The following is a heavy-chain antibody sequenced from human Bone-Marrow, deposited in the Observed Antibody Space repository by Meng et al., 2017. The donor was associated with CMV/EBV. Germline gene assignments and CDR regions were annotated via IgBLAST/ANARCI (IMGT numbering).Heavy chain of an antibody. Sequence: SETLSLTCTVSGGSISSSSYYWGWIRQPPGKGLEWIGRIYYSGSTYYNPSLKSRVTISVDTSKNQFSLKLSSVTAADTAVYYCATREGSSGYAGVAFDIWGQGTMVTVSS. CDR2: IYYSGST. CDR3: ATREGSSGYAGVAFDI. CDR1: GGSISSSSYY. D-gene: IGHD5-12*01. V-gene: IGHV4-39*07. J-gene: IGHJ3*02.